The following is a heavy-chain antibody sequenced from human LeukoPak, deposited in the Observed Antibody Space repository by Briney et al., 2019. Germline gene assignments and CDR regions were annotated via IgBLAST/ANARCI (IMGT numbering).Heavy chain of an antibody. CDR2: ISGSGGRT. V-gene: IGHV3-23*01. CDR3: AKDLAYYYDSSGSGDYYYYYYMDV. J-gene: IGHJ6*03. Sequence: GGSLRLSCAASGFAFSSYAMSWVRQAPGKGLKWVSAISGSGGRTYYADSVKGRFTISRDNSKNTLYLQMNSLRAEDTAVSYCAKDLAYYYDSSGSGDYYYYYYMDVWGKGTTVTVSS. D-gene: IGHD3-22*01. CDR1: GFAFSSYA.